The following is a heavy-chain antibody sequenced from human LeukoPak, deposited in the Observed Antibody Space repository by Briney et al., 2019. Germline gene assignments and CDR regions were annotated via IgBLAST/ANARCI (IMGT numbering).Heavy chain of an antibody. V-gene: IGHV4-59*01. CDR1: GGSISSYY. J-gene: IGHJ3*02. CDR3: ARDHKGFKAFDI. CDR2: IYYSGST. D-gene: IGHD3-10*01. Sequence: PSETLSLTCTVSGGSISSYYWSWIRQPPGKGLEWIGYIYYSGSTNYNPSLKSRVTISVDTSKNQFSLKLSSVTAADTAVYYCARDHKGFKAFDIWGQGTMVTVSS.